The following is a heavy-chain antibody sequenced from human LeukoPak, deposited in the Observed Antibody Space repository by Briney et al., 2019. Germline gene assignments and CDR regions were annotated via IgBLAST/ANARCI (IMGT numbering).Heavy chain of an antibody. D-gene: IGHD3-10*01. V-gene: IGHV3-53*01. CDR3: ARVGDHYHWYLDV. CDR1: WFSVSSKY. Sequence: QPGGSLTLSCEGSWFSVSSKYMNLVRQAPGKGLGLVSILYSGGSTYYADSVKGRFTVSRDSSKNTLYLHMNSLRVEDTAVYYCARVGDHYHWYLDVWGRGTLVTVSS. CDR2: LYSGGST. J-gene: IGHJ2*01.